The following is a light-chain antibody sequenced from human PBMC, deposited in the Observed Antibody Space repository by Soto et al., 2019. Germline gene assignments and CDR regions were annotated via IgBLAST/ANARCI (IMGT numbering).Light chain of an antibody. CDR2: GAS. CDR3: QQYEKWPPLT. J-gene: IGKJ4*01. V-gene: IGKV3-15*01. Sequence: EIVMTQSPATLSVSPGERATHSCRASQSIYSDLAWYQQKLGQAPRLLIYGASTRATGIPARFSGSGSGTEFTLTISSLQSEDFAVYYCQQYEKWPPLTFGGGTKVEI. CDR1: QSIYSD.